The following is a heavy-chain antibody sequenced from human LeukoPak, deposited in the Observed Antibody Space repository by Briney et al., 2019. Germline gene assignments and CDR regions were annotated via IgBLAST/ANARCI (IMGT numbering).Heavy chain of an antibody. CDR3: ARAVPEYDFWSGQIDY. V-gene: IGHV1-18*01. Sequence: ASVKVSCKASGGTFSSYAISWVRQAPGQGLEWMGWISAYNGNTNYAQKLQGRVTMTTDTSTSTAYMELRSLRSDDTAVYYCARAVPEYDFWSGQIDYWGQGTLVTVSS. CDR2: ISAYNGNT. CDR1: GGTFSSYA. J-gene: IGHJ4*02. D-gene: IGHD3-3*01.